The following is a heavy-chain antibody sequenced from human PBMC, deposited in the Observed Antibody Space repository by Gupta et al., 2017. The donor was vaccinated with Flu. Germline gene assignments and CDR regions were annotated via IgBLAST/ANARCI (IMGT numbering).Heavy chain of an antibody. CDR1: GFTFSSYA. V-gene: IGHV3-23*01. CDR2: ISGSGGST. J-gene: IGHJ3*02. Sequence: EVQLLESGGGLVQPGGSLRLSCAASGFTFSSYAMSWVRKAPGKGLEWVSAISGSGGSTYYADSVKGRFTISRDNSKNTLYLQMNSLRAEDTAVYYCAKRGSSGYYYHLGAFDIWGQGTMVTVSS. CDR3: AKRGSSGYYYHLGAFDI. D-gene: IGHD3-22*01.